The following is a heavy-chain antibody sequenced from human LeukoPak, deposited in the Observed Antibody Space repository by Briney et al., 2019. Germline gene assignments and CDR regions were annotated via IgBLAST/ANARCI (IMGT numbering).Heavy chain of an antibody. D-gene: IGHD3-3*01. J-gene: IGHJ3*02. V-gene: IGHV3-33*01. CDR1: GFTFSSYG. CDR3: ARGATAYYDFWSGYYAFDI. Sequence: PGGSLRLSCAASGFTFSSYGMPWVRQAPGKGLEWVAVIRYDGSNKYYADSVKGRFTISRDNSKNTLYLQMNSLRAEDTAVYYCARGATAYYDFWSGYYAFDIWGQGTMVTVSS. CDR2: IRYDGSNK.